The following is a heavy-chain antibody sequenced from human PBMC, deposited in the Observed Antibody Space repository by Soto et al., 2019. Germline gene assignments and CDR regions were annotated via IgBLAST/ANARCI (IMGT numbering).Heavy chain of an antibody. D-gene: IGHD3-10*01. CDR2: INHSGST. Sequence: SETLSLTCAVYGGSFSGYYWSWIRQPPGKGLEWIGEINHSGSTNYNPSLKSRVTISVDTSKNQFSLKLSSVTAADTAVYYCARSRGYYYYYYGMDVWGQGTTVTV. J-gene: IGHJ6*02. CDR3: ARSRGYYYYYYGMDV. V-gene: IGHV4-34*01. CDR1: GGSFSGYY.